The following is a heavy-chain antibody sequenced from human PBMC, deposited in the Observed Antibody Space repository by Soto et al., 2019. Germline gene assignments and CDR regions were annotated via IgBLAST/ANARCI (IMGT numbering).Heavy chain of an antibody. CDR3: AKSIAARLNWFDP. CDR1: GFTFSSYW. CDR2: IKQYGSEK. J-gene: IGHJ5*02. Sequence: PGGALILSCAASGFTFSSYWMSWVRQAPGKGLEWVANIKQYGSEKYYVDSVKGRFTISRDNAKNSLYLQMNSLRAEDTAVYYCAKSIAARLNWFDPWGQGTLVTVSS. V-gene: IGHV3-7*01. D-gene: IGHD6-6*01.